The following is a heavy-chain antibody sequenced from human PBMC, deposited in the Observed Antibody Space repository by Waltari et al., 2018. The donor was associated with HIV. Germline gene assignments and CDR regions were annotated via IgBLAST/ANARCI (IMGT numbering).Heavy chain of an antibody. CDR3: ARVSTVVTPYFDL. V-gene: IGHV4-61*02. D-gene: IGHD4-17*01. CDR2: IYTSGST. J-gene: IGHJ2*01. CDR1: GGSISSGSYY. Sequence: QVQLQESGPGLVKPSQTLSLTCTVSGGSISSGSYYWSWIRQPAGKGLEWIGRIYTSGSTNYNPSLKSRVTISVDTSKNQFALKLSSVTAADTAVYYFARVSTVVTPYFDLWAVAPWSLSPQ.